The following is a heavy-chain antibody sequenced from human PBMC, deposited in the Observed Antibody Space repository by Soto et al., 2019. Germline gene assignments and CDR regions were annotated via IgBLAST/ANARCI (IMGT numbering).Heavy chain of an antibody. CDR1: GYTFTGYY. J-gene: IGHJ5*02. CDR3: ARDTLSWFDP. CDR2: INANNGNT. Sequence: ASVKVSCKASGYTFTGYYMHWVRQAPGQGLEWMGWINANNGNTNYAQELQGRVTMTTDTSTSTAYMELRSLRSDDTAVYYCARDTLSWFDPWGQGTLVTVSS. V-gene: IGHV1-18*04.